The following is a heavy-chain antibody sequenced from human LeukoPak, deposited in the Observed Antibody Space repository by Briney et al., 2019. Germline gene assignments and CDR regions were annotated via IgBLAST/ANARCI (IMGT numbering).Heavy chain of an antibody. CDR1: GYTFTSYY. CDR3: ARGYDSSGYPLLDY. Sequence: ASVKVSCKASGYTFTSYYMHWVRQGPGQGLEWMGIINPSGGSTGYAQRFQGRVTMAGDTSTSTVYMDLSGLRSEDTAVYYCARGYDSSGYPLLDYWGQGTLVTVSS. V-gene: IGHV1-46*01. J-gene: IGHJ4*02. D-gene: IGHD3-22*01. CDR2: INPSGGST.